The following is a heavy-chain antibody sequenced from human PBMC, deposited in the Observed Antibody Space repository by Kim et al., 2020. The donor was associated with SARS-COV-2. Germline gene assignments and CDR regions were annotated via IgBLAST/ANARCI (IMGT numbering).Heavy chain of an antibody. V-gene: IGHV3-11*01. CDR3: ARDADRVSRTFDV. CDR1: GFTFSDYY. D-gene: IGHD3-3*01. J-gene: IGHJ3*01. Sequence: GGSLRLSCAASGFTFSDYYMTWIRQAPGKGLEWISYISNSGGTIYYADSVKGRFTISRDNAKSSLYLQMDSLRAEDTAVYYCARDADRVSRTFDVWGQGTMVTVSS. CDR2: ISNSGGTI.